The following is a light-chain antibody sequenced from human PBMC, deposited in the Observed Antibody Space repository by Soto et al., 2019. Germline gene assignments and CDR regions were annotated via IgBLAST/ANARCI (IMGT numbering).Light chain of an antibody. CDR1: SSDVGSYNL. J-gene: IGLJ1*01. V-gene: IGLV2-14*02. CDR3: SSFTTSSTRV. Sequence: QSALTQPASVSGSPGQSITISCTGTSSDVGSYNLVSWYQQFPGKAPKLMIYEVSYRPSGVSSRFSGSKSGNTASLTISGLPAEDETDYYCSSFTTSSTRVFGTGTKLTVL. CDR2: EVS.